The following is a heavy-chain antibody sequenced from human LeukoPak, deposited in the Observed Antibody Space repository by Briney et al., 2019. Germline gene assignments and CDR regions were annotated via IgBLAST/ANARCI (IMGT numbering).Heavy chain of an antibody. CDR2: IGTAGDT. Sequence: GGSLTLSCAASGFTFSSYDMHWVRQATGKGLEWVSAIGTAGDTYYPGSVKGRFTISRENAKNSLYLQMNSLRAGDTAVYYCARASHYYDSSGYYDYWGQGTLVTVSS. J-gene: IGHJ4*02. CDR1: GFTFSSYD. CDR3: ARASHYYDSSGYYDY. D-gene: IGHD3-22*01. V-gene: IGHV3-13*01.